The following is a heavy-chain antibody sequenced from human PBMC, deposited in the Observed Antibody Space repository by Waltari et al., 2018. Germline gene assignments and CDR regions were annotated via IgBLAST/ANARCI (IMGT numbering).Heavy chain of an antibody. CDR3: ARDIPLRR. J-gene: IGHJ4*02. CDR1: WLPVSRNY. Sequence: VQLVESGGGLIRPGGSLRLSCAASWLPVSRNYMSWVRQAPGKGLEWVSVIYSGGSTYYADSVKGRFTISRDNSKNTLYLQMNSLRAEDTAVYYCARDIPLRRWGQGTLVTVSS. V-gene: IGHV3-53*01. D-gene: IGHD4-17*01. CDR2: IYSGGST.